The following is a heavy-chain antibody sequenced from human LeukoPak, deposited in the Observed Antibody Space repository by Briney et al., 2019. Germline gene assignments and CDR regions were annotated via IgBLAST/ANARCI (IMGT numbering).Heavy chain of an antibody. CDR2: IYSSGFT. CDR3: ARDHLAAAGHYYYGVEV. Sequence: PSETLSLTCTVSGGSISSYYWSWMRQPPGKGLEWIGYIYSSGFTKYNPSLKGRVTMEVDTSKNQFSLKLSSVTAADTAVYYCARDHLAAAGHYYYGVEVWGQGTTVTVSS. D-gene: IGHD6-13*01. CDR1: GGSISSYY. J-gene: IGHJ6*02. V-gene: IGHV4-59*01.